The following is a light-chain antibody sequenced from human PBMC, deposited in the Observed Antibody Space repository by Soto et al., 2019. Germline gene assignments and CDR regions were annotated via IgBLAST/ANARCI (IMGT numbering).Light chain of an antibody. V-gene: IGKV3-20*01. Sequence: EIVLTQSPATLSLSPGERATLSCRASQSVSSNDLACYQQKPGQAPSLLIYGASSRATGIPDRFIGSGSGTDFTLTISRMAPEDVAVYYCQHYGTPHTFGQGTKVDIK. CDR2: GAS. CDR3: QHYGTPHT. CDR1: QSVSSND. J-gene: IGKJ1*01.